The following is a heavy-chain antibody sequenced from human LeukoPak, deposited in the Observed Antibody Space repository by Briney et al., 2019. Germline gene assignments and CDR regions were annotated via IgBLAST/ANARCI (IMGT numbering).Heavy chain of an antibody. CDR3: ARDLHYYVAMDV. CDR2: IYTSGST. J-gene: IGHJ6*02. D-gene: IGHD3-10*02. Sequence: PSETLSLTCTVSGASISSYYWSWVRHPAGEGLEWIGRIYTSGSTNYKPSLKSRVTMSVDTSKNQFSLKLTSVTAADTALYYCARDLHYYVAMDVWGQGTTVTVSS. CDR1: GASISSYY. V-gene: IGHV4-4*07.